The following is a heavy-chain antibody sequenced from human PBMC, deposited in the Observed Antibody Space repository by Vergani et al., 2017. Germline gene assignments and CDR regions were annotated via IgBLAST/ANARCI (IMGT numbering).Heavy chain of an antibody. CDR2: ISGSGSTT. J-gene: IGHJ4*02. CDR3: TKKGFCVTSSCYTTPMDTLQY. D-gene: IGHD2-2*01. Sequence: EVQLLESGGGLVQPGGSLRLSCAVSGFSLSDYAMSWVRQAPGKGLEWVAAISGSGSTTYYADSVKGRFTVSRDNSKNTLFLQMNSLRAEDTAVYYCTKKGFCVTSSCYTTPMDTLQYWGQGALVTVSS. V-gene: IGHV3-23*01. CDR1: GFSLSDYA.